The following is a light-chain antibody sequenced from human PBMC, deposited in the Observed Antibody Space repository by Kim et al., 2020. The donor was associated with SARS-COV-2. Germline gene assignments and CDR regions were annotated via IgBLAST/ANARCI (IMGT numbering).Light chain of an antibody. CDR3: LQYHSYPRT. V-gene: IGKV1-8*01. Sequence: ASTGDRVTITCRASQGISSYLAWYQQKPGQAPKLLIYAASTLQSGVPSRFSGSGSGTDFTLTISCLQSEDFATYSCLQYHSYPRTFCQGTKVDIK. CDR1: QGISSY. J-gene: IGKJ1*01. CDR2: AAS.